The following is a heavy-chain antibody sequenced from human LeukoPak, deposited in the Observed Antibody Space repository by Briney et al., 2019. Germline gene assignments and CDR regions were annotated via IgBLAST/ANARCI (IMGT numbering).Heavy chain of an antibody. CDR3: ARSGPGDY. D-gene: IGHD7-27*01. J-gene: IGHJ4*02. CDR2: IYTSGST. Sequence: SQTLSLTCTVSGGSISSGSYYWSWIRQPAGKGLVWIGRIYTSGSTNYNPSLKSRVTISVDTSKNQFSLKLSSVTAADTAVYYCARSGPGDYWGQGTLVTVSS. V-gene: IGHV4-61*02. CDR1: GGSISSGSYY.